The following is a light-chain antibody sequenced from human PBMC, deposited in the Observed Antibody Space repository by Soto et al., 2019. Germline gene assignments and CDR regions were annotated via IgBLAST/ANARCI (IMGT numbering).Light chain of an antibody. J-gene: IGKJ5*01. CDR1: QSVSSN. Sequence: EIVLTRSPATLSLSPGERATLSCRTSQSVSSNLAWYQQKPGQAPRLLIYDASIRAAGIPARFSGAGSGTDFTLIISSLEPEDFAVYYCQQRSNWQITFGQGTRLEIK. CDR3: QQRSNWQIT. V-gene: IGKV3D-11*02. CDR2: DAS.